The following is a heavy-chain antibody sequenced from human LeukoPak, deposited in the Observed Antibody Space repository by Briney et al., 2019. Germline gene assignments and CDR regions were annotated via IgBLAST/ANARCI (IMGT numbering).Heavy chain of an antibody. CDR2: ISGSGGST. CDR3: ARDSRSRRRRPGWFFDL. J-gene: IGHJ2*01. Sequence: GGSLRLSCAASGFTFSSYAMSWVRQAPGKGLEWVSAISGSGGSTYYADSVKGRFTISRDNSKNTLYLQMNSLRAEDTAVYYCARDSRSRRRRPGWFFDLWGRGTLVTVSS. V-gene: IGHV3-23*01. D-gene: IGHD1-26*01. CDR1: GFTFSSYA.